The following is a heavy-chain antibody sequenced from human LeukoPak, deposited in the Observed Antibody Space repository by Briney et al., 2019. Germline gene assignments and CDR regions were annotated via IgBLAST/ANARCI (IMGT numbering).Heavy chain of an antibody. Sequence: GGSLRLSCAASGFTFSSYEMNWVRQAPGKGLEWVSYISSSGSTIYYADSVKGRFTISRDNAKNSLYLQTNSLRAEDTAVYYCARRSVTIYYMDVWGKGTTVTISS. CDR2: ISSSGSTI. CDR3: ARRSVTIYYMDV. J-gene: IGHJ6*03. V-gene: IGHV3-48*03. CDR1: GFTFSSYE. D-gene: IGHD4-11*01.